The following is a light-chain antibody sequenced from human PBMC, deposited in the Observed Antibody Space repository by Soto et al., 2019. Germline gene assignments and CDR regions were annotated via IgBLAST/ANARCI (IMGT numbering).Light chain of an antibody. J-gene: IGKJ1*01. V-gene: IGKV1-5*03. CDR3: QQYGSSPWT. CDR2: KTS. Sequence: DIQMTQSPSTLSASVGDRVTITCRASQSISNWLAWYQQKPGKAPKLLIYKTSNLESGVPSRFSGSGSGTEFSLTISSLQPDDFAVYYCQQYGSSPWTFGQGTKVDIK. CDR1: QSISNW.